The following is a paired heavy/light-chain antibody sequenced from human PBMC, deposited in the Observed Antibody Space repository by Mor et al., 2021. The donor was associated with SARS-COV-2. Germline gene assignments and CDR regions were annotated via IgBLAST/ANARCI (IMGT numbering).Light chain of an antibody. Sequence: DIVMTQTPLSLSVTPGQPASISCKSSQSLLHSDGKTYLYWYLQKPGQPPQLLIYEVSNRFSGVPDRFSGSGSGTDFTLKISRVEAEDVGVYYCMQSIQLFTFGPGTKVDIK. CDR2: EVS. CDR1: QSLLHSDGKTY. V-gene: IGKV2D-29*01. CDR3: MQSIQLFT. J-gene: IGKJ3*01.
Heavy chain of an antibody. D-gene: IGHD4-17*01. V-gene: IGHV1-58*02. CDR1: GFTFTSSA. CDR2: IVVGSGNT. CDR3: AVSGSYGEGQKGRGRYGMDV. J-gene: IGHJ6*02. Sequence: QMQLVQSGPEVKKPGTSVKVSCKASGFTFTSSAMQWVRQARGQRLEWIGWIVVGSGNTNYAQKFQERVTITRDMSTSTAYMELSSLRSEDTAVYYCAVSGSYGEGQKGRGRYGMDVWGQGTTVTVSS.